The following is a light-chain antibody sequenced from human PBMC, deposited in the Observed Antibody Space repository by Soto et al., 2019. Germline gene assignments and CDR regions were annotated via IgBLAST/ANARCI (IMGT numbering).Light chain of an antibody. CDR1: QSPVTSDGNTY. CDR2: KIS. CDR3: MQGTSWPCT. V-gene: IGKV2-30*01. J-gene: IGKJ2*02. Sequence: DVVMTQSPLSLSVIPGQPASISCRSSQSPVTSDGNTYLNWFHQRPGQSPRRLIYKISNRDSGVPDRFIGSGSGTEFTLKISRVEAEDVGIYYCMQGTSWPCTFGQGTKLEI.